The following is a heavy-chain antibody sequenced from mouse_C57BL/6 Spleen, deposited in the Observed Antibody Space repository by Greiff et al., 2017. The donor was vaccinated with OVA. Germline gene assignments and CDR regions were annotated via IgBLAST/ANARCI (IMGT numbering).Heavy chain of an antibody. J-gene: IGHJ1*03. V-gene: IGHV5-15*01. Sequence: EVHLVESGGGLVQPGGSLKLSCAASGFTFSDYGMAWVRQAPRKGPEWVAFLSNLAYSIYYADTVTGRFTISRENAKNTLYLEMSSLRSEDTAMYYCARGAGTGWYFDVWGTGTTVTVSS. CDR2: LSNLAYSI. CDR1: GFTFSDYG. CDR3: ARGAGTGWYFDV. D-gene: IGHD4-1*01.